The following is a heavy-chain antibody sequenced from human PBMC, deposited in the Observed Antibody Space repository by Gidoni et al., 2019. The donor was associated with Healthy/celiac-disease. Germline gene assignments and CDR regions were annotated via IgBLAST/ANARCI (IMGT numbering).Heavy chain of an antibody. CDR2: INHSGST. V-gene: IGHV4-34*01. CDR1: GGSFSGYY. D-gene: IGHD6-13*01. J-gene: IGHJ6*02. Sequence: QVQLQQWGAGLLKPSETLSLTCAVYGGSFSGYYWSWIRQPPGKGLEWIGEINHSGSTNYNPSLKSRVTISVDTSKNQFSLKLSSVTAADTAVYYCARTRAGYSSSWLSKIPPSGDYGMDVWGQGTTVTVSS. CDR3: ARTRAGYSSSWLSKIPPSGDYGMDV.